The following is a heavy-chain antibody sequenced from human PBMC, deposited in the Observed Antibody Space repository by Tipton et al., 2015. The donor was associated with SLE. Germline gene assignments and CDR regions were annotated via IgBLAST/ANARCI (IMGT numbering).Heavy chain of an antibody. CDR1: RGSFSGYY. J-gene: IGHJ4*02. Sequence: TLSLTCAVYRGSFSGYYWSWIRQPPGKGPEWIGSIYYSGSTYYNPSLKSRVTISVDTSKNQFSLKLSSVTAADTAVYYCARANLQWLVQDYWGQGTLVTVSS. CDR3: ARANLQWLVQDY. V-gene: IGHV4-34*01. CDR2: IYYSGST. D-gene: IGHD6-19*01.